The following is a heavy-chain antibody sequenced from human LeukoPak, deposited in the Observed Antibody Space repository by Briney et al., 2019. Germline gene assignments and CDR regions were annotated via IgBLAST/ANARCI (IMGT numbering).Heavy chain of an antibody. Sequence: PGGSLRLSCAASGFTFSSYWMSWVRQAPGRGLEWVANIKQDGSEKYYVDSVKGRFTISRDNAKNSLYLQMNSLRAEDTAVYYCAREHDYGDYVTEYYFDYWGRGTLVTVSS. CDR1: GFTFSSYW. D-gene: IGHD4-17*01. CDR3: AREHDYGDYVTEYYFDY. V-gene: IGHV3-7*03. J-gene: IGHJ4*02. CDR2: IKQDGSEK.